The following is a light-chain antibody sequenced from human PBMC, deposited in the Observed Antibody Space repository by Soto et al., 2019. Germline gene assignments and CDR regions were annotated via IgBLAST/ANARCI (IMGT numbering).Light chain of an antibody. V-gene: IGLV3-21*04. CDR2: YDS. CDR1: NIGSKS. J-gene: IGLJ3*02. Sequence: SYELTQPPSVSVAPVKTARITCGGNNIGSKSVHWYQQKPGQAPVLVIYYDSDRPSGIPERFSGSNSGNTATLTISRVEAGDEADYYCQVWDSSSDHPGVFGGGTKVTVL. CDR3: QVWDSSSDHPGV.